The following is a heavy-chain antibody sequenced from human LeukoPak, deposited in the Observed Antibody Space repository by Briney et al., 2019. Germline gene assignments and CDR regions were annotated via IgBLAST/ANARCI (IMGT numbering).Heavy chain of an antibody. D-gene: IGHD3-10*01. CDR1: GGSFSGYY. V-gene: IGHV4-34*01. J-gene: IGHJ5*02. CDR3: ARGRSYGSGRYWFDP. Sequence: SETLSLTCAVYGGSFSGYYWSWIRQPPGKGLEWIGEINQSGSTNYNPSLKSRVTVSEDTSKNQFSLKLTSVTAADTAVYYCARGRSYGSGRYWFDPWGQGTLVTVS. CDR2: INQSGST.